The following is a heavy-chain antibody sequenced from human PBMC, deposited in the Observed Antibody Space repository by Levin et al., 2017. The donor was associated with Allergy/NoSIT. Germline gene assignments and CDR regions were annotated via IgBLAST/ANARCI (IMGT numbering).Heavy chain of an antibody. D-gene: IGHD5-12*01. J-gene: IGHJ6*03. CDR3: AKSGPSVATTHYYYYYYMDV. CDR2: ISFDGSQK. V-gene: IGHV3-30*18. CDR1: GFTFTSYG. Sequence: GGSLRLSCAASGFTFTSYGMHWVRQAPGKGLEWVAVISFDGSQKYYADSVKGRFTISRDNSENTLYLQMSILRAEDSALYYCAKSGPSVATTHYYYYYYMDVWGKGTTVTVSS.